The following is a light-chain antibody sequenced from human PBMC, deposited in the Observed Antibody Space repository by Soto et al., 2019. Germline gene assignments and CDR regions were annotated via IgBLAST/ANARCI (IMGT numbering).Light chain of an antibody. CDR2: EVN. CDR1: SSDVGAYNY. V-gene: IGLV2-14*01. J-gene: IGLJ3*02. Sequence: QSALTQHASVSGSPGQSITISCTGTSSDVGAYNYVSWYQQHPGKAPKLMIFEVNNRPSGVSNRFSGSKSGNTASLTISGLQAEDEADYYCSSYTSGSPLVFGGGTRVTVL. CDR3: SSYTSGSPLV.